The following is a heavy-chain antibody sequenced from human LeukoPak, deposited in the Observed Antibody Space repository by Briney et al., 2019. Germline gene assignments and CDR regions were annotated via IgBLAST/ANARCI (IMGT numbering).Heavy chain of an antibody. CDR3: ARGPPYGFGNY. Sequence: SQTLSLTCAVYGGSFSGYYWSCIRQLPGKGLEWIGEINHSGSTNYNPSLKSRVTISVDTSKNQFSLKLSSVTAADTAVYYCARGPPYGFGNYWGQGTLVTVSS. CDR1: GGSFSGYY. CDR2: INHSGST. J-gene: IGHJ4*02. V-gene: IGHV4-34*01. D-gene: IGHD3-10*01.